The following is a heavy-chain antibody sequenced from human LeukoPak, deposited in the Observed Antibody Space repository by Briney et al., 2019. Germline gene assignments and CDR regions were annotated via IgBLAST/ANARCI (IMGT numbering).Heavy chain of an antibody. V-gene: IGHV4-59*08. D-gene: IGHD6-13*01. CDR3: ARQQGISRIDY. J-gene: IGHJ4*02. CDR1: GGSISSYY. Sequence: SETLSLTCTVSGGSISSYYWSWIRQPPGKGLEWIGNIHYSGSTNYNPSLKNRVTISVDTSKNQFSLKLTSVTAADTAVFYCARQQGISRIDYWGQGTLVTVSS. CDR2: IHYSGST.